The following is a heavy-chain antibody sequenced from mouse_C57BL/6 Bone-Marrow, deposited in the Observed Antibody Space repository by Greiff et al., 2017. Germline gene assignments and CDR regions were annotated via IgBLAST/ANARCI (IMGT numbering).Heavy chain of an antibody. Sequence: MLVESGGGLVQPGGSMKLSCVASGFTFSNYWMNWVRQSPEKGLEWVAQIRLKSDNYATHYAESVKGRFTISRDDSKSSVYLQMNNLRAEDTGIYYCNWAWFAYWGQGTLVTVSA. J-gene: IGHJ3*01. V-gene: IGHV6-3*01. CDR1: GFTFSNYW. D-gene: IGHD4-1*01. CDR3: NWAWFAY. CDR2: IRLKSDNYAT.